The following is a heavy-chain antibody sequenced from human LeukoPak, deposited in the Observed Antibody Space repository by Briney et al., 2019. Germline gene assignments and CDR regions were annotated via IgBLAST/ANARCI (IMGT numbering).Heavy chain of an antibody. V-gene: IGHV1-18*01. Sequence: ASGKVSCKASGYTFTNYGISWVRQAPGQGLEWMGWISAYNGHTKYAQKVQGRVTMTRDTSTSTAYMELRRLRSDDTAVYYCARDGHRRYHYHSSGREDAFDIWGQGTMVTVSS. CDR2: ISAYNGHT. J-gene: IGHJ3*02. D-gene: IGHD3-22*01. CDR3: ARDGHRRYHYHSSGREDAFDI. CDR1: GYTFTNYG.